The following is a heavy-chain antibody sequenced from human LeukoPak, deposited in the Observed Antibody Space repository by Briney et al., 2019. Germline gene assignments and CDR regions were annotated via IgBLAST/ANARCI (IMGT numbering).Heavy chain of an antibody. V-gene: IGHV1-18*01. CDR3: ARRRSSSWFFDY. CDR2: ISAYNGNT. CDR1: GYTFTSYG. J-gene: IGHJ4*02. Sequence: ASVTVSCTASGYTFTSYGISWVRQAPGQGLEWMGWISAYNGNTNYAQKLQGRVTMTTDTSTSTAYMELRSLRSDDTAVYYCARRRSSSWFFDYWGQGTLVTVSS. D-gene: IGHD6-13*01.